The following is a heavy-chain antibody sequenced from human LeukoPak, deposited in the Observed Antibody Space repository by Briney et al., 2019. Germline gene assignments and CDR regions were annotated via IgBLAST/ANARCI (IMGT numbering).Heavy chain of an antibody. CDR1: GYSISSGYY. J-gene: IGHJ5*02. D-gene: IGHD3-22*01. Sequence: SETLSLTCSVSGYSISSGYYWGWIRQPPGKGLEWIGSIYHSGSTYYNPSLKSRVTISVDTSKNQFSLKLSSVTAADTAVYYCAREPTIVEKDYYDSSANNWFDPWGQGTLVTVSS. V-gene: IGHV4-38-2*02. CDR2: IYHSGST. CDR3: AREPTIVEKDYYDSSANNWFDP.